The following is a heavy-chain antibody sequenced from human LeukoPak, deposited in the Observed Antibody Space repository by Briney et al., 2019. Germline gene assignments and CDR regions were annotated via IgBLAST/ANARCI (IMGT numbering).Heavy chain of an antibody. CDR1: GFTFSSYW. J-gene: IGHJ4*02. Sequence: PGGSLGLSCAASGFTFSSYWMHWVRQAPGKGLVWVSRINSDGSSTFYADSVKGRFTTSRDNAENTVYLQMNSLRADDTAVYYCARIPGGSGSQYDYWGQGTLVIVSS. CDR3: ARIPGGSGSQYDY. CDR2: INSDGSST. V-gene: IGHV3-74*01. D-gene: IGHD3-10*01.